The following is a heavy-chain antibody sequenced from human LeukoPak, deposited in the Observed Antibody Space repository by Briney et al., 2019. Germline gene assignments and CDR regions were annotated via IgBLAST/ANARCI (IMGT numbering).Heavy chain of an antibody. D-gene: IGHD3-10*01. CDR3: ARHIPLWFGDQNGFDI. J-gene: IGHJ3*02. Sequence: KVSCKASGYTFTSYGINWVRQAPGQGLEWMGIIYPGDSDTRYSPSFQGQVTISADKSISTAYLQWSSLKASDTAMYYCARHIPLWFGDQNGFDIWGQGTMVTVSS. V-gene: IGHV5-51*01. CDR2: IYPGDSDT. CDR1: GYTFTSYG.